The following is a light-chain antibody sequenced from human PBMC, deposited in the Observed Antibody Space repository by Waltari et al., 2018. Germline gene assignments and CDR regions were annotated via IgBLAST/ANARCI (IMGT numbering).Light chain of an antibody. Sequence: SSELTQDPAVSVALGQTVRITCQGDRLRRYSASWYQQKAGQAPVLVIYGKNSRPSGIPDRFSGSTSGNTASLTITGAQAEDEADYYCNSRDRSGNYLGVFGGGTKLTVL. J-gene: IGLJ2*01. CDR3: NSRDRSGNYLGV. CDR1: RLRRYS. V-gene: IGLV3-19*01. CDR2: GKN.